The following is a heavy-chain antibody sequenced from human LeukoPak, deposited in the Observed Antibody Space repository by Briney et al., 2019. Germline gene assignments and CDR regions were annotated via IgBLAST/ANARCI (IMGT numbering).Heavy chain of an antibody. CDR1: GFTFSSYA. CDR3: AKAPRFITFDY. J-gene: IGHJ4*02. CDR2: ISYDGSNK. V-gene: IGHV3-30-3*01. D-gene: IGHD3-10*01. Sequence: GGSLRLSCAASGFTFSSYAMHWVRQAPGKGLEWLAVISYDGSNKYYADSVKGRFTISRDNSKNTLYLQMNSLRAEDTAVYYCAKAPRFITFDYWGQGTLVTVSS.